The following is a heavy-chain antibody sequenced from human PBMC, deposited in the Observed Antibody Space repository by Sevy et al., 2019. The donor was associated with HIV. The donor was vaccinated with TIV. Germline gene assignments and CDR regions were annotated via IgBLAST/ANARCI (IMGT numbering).Heavy chain of an antibody. V-gene: IGHV4-59*08. D-gene: IGHD1-26*01. CDR2: IYYNGHI. J-gene: IGHJ4*02. CDR3: VGENAWGRGYS. CDR1: GGSITSLY. Sequence: SETLSLTCTVSGGSITSLYWNWIRQPPGKGLEWIANIYYNGHISYNPSLKSRVTLSLDTSKNQFSLRLCSVTAADTAMYFWVGENAWGRGYSWGQGTLVTVSS.